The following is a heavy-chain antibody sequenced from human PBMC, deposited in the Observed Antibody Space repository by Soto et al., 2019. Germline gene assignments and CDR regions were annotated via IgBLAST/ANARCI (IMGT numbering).Heavy chain of an antibody. J-gene: IGHJ6*02. CDR2: ISWGSGKI. Sequence: GGSLRLSCAASGFSIDDFAMHWVRQAPGKGLEWVSSISWGSGKIGYADSVTGRFSVSRDNSKKTVFLQMNSLRDEDTAVYYFVKSPVITASYYYYDMDVWGQGTTVTVSS. CDR3: VKSPVITASYYYYDMDV. D-gene: IGHD4-4*01. CDR1: GFSIDDFA. V-gene: IGHV3-9*01.